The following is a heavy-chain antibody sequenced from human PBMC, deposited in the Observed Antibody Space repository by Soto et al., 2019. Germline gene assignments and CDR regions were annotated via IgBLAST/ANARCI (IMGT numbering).Heavy chain of an antibody. J-gene: IGHJ4*02. CDR1: GFTFSGSH. CDR2: IGSKVDNYGT. D-gene: IGHD2-8*01. Sequence: EVQLVESGGGLVQPGGSLKLSCAASGFTFSGSHMHWVRQASGKGLEWVGRIGSKVDNYGTLYAASVTGRFTISRDDSKTTAFLQMNSLKTEDTVVYYCVPFCPDGVCYSDFDYWGQGILVAVSS. CDR3: VPFCPDGVCYSDFDY. V-gene: IGHV3-73*02.